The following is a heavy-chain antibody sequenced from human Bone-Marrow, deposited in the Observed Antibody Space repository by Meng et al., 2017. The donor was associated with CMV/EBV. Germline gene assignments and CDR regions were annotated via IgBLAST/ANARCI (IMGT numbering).Heavy chain of an antibody. V-gene: IGHV1-24*01. CDR2: FDPEDGET. J-gene: IGHJ4*02. Sequence: QVPLVQAWAEVKKPGAPVKDSCKVSGYTLTELSMHWVRQAPGKGLEWMGGFDPEDGETIYAQKFQGRVTMTEDTSTDTAYMELSSLRSEDTAVYYCATLEWPTDSIFDYWGQGTLVTVSS. CDR1: GYTLTELS. D-gene: IGHD2/OR15-2a*01. CDR3: ATLEWPTDSIFDY.